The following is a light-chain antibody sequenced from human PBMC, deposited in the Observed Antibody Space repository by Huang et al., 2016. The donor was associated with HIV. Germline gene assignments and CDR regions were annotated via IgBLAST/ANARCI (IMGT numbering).Light chain of an antibody. CDR1: QSMTSY. CDR3: QQSYSTPLT. Sequence: DIQMTQSPSSLSASVGDRVTITCRASQSMTSYLNWYQHKPGKAPKNLIYAASSLQSGVPSRFSGSGSGTDFTLTISILQPEDFATYYCQQSYSTPLTFGGGTKVEIK. J-gene: IGKJ4*01. V-gene: IGKV1-39*01. CDR2: AAS.